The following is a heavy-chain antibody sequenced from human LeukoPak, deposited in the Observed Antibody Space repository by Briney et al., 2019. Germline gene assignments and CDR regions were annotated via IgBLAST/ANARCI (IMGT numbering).Heavy chain of an antibody. J-gene: IGHJ4*02. D-gene: IGHD1-1*01. Sequence: GGSLRLSCAASGFTFSSYAMSWVRQAPGKGLEWVSAISGSGGSTYYADSVKGRFTISRDNSKNTLYLQMNSLRVEDTAVFYCVKDKGTPATARPLRGYFDYWGQGTQVTVSS. CDR2: ISGSGGST. CDR3: VKDKGTPATARPLRGYFDY. CDR1: GFTFSSYA. V-gene: IGHV3-23*01.